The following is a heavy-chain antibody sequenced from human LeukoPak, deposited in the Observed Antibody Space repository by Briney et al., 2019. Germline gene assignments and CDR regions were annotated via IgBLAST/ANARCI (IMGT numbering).Heavy chain of an antibody. CDR3: ARLVGASWFDS. CDR1: GDSVSSNSAT. J-gene: IGHJ5*01. D-gene: IGHD1-26*01. V-gene: IGHV6-1*01. CDR2: TYYRSKWNN. Sequence: SQTLSLTCAISGDSVSSNSATWTWLRQCPSRGLEWLGSTYYRSKWNNDYAVSMKSRITINPDTSKNQFSLQLNSVTPEDTAVYYCARLVGASWFDSWGQGTLVTVSS.